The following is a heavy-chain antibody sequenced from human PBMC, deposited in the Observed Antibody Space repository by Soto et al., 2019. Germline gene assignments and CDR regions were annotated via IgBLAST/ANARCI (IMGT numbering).Heavy chain of an antibody. J-gene: IGHJ4*02. CDR3: ARGSIAAAGRVFDY. CDR2: ISSSSSYT. D-gene: IGHD6-13*01. V-gene: IGHV3-11*05. CDR1: GFTFSDYY. Sequence: GGSLRLSCAASGFTFSDYYMSWIRQAPGKGLEWVSYISSSSSYTHYADSVKGRFTISRDNAKNSLYLQMNSLRAEDTAVYYCARGSIAAAGRVFDYWGQGTLVTVSS.